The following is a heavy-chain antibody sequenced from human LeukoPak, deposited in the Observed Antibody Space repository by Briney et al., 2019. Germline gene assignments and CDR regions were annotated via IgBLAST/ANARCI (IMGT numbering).Heavy chain of an antibody. CDR2: IKQDGSEQ. CDR3: ARERGGYSYGLDAFDI. J-gene: IGHJ3*02. D-gene: IGHD5-18*01. Sequence: GGSLRLSCAASGFTFISYWMGSVRQAPGKGLEWVANIKQDGSEQYYVGSVKGRFTISRDNAKNSLYLQMNSLRAEDTAVYYCARERGGYSYGLDAFDIWGQGTMVTVSS. V-gene: IGHV3-7*01. CDR1: GFTFISYW.